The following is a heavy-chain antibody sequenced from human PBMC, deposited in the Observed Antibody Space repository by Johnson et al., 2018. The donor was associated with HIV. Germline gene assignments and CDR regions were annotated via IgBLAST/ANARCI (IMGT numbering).Heavy chain of an antibody. V-gene: IGHV3-11*04. CDR1: GFTFGDYG. CDR3: ARDRHCGGDCYTDDAFDI. D-gene: IGHD2-21*02. J-gene: IGHJ3*02. Sequence: QVQVVESGGGLIQPGGSLRLSCAASGFTFGDYGMSWVRQPPGKGLEWVSYISSSGSTIYYADSVKGRFTISRDNAKNSLYLQMNSLRAEDTAVYYCARDRHCGGDCYTDDAFDIWGQGTMVTVSS. CDR2: ISSSGSTI.